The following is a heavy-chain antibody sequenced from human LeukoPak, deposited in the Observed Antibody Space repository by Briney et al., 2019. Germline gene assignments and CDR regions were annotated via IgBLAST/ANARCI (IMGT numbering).Heavy chain of an antibody. V-gene: IGHV3-23*01. J-gene: IGHJ4*02. CDR2: ISAGGGST. Sequence: SGGSLRLSCAASGFPFSIYAMSWVRQTPGKGLEWVSGISAGGGSTYYADSVKGRLTISRDNSKNTLYLQMDSLRAEDTAIYYCAKAYGSGNYHHYFDYWGQGTLGTVSS. CDR1: GFPFSIYA. CDR3: AKAYGSGNYHHYFDY. D-gene: IGHD3-10*01.